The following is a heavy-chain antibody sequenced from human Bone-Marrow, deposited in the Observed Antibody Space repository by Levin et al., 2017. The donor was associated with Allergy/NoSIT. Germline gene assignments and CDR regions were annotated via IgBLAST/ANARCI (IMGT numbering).Heavy chain of an antibody. V-gene: IGHV3-33*01. CDR2: IWYDGSNA. CDR1: GFTFSRYG. CDR3: ARDWGYCSSFSCPGVDYYYATDV. J-gene: IGHJ6*02. D-gene: IGHD2-2*01. Sequence: QPGGSLRLSCAASGFTFSRYGLHWVRQAPGQGLEWVAVIWYDGSNAYYTDSVKGRFTISRDNSKNTLYLQMNSLRAEETAVYYCARDWGYCSSFSCPGVDYYYATDVWGQGTTVTVSS.